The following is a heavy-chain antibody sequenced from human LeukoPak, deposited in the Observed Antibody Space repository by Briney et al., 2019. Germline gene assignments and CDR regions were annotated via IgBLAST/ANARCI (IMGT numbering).Heavy chain of an antibody. D-gene: IGHD3-10*01. CDR2: IYYSGST. V-gene: IGHV4-39*07. J-gene: IGHJ6*02. CDR3: ARSSGSYLYYGMDV. Sequence: KPSETLSLTCTVSGGSISSSSYYWGWIRQPPGKGLEWIGSIYYSGSTYYNPSLKSRVTISVDTSKNQFSLKLSSVTAADTAVYYCARSSGSYLYYGMDVWGQGTTVTVSS. CDR1: GGSISSSSYY.